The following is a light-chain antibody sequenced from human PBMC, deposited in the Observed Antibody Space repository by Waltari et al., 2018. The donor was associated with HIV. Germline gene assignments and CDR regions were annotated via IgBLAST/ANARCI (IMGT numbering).Light chain of an antibody. V-gene: IGKV1-5*03. CDR2: KAS. CDR1: QSISSW. CDR3: QQYNSYSGGT. J-gene: IGKJ3*01. Sequence: DIQMTQSPSTLSASIGDRVTITCRASQSISSWLAWFQHKPGKTPKLLIYKASTLESGVPSRFSGSGSGTEFTLTISSLQPDDFATYYCQQYNSYSGGTFGPGTKVDI.